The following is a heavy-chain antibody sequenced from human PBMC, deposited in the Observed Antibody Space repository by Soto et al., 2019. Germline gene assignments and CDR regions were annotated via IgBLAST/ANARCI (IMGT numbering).Heavy chain of an antibody. J-gene: IGHJ4*02. CDR3: SISFTDMYYFDY. CDR1: GFTFSSYA. D-gene: IGHD2-15*01. V-gene: IGHV3-30-3*01. CDR2: ISYDGSNK. Sequence: QVQLVESGGGVVQPGRSLRLYCAASGFTFSSYAMHWVRQAPGKGLEWVAVISYDGSNKYYADSVKGRFTISRDNSKNTLYLQMNSLRAEDTAVYYCSISFTDMYYFDYWGQGTLVTVSS.